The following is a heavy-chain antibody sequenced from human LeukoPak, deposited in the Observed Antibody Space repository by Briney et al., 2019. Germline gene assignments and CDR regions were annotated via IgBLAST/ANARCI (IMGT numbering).Heavy chain of an antibody. CDR3: ARAMVRGVIPV. J-gene: IGHJ4*02. D-gene: IGHD3-10*01. CDR1: GFTLSSYW. CDR2: IKHDGSET. Sequence: GGSLGLSCAASGFTLSSYWMTWVRQAPGKGLEWVANIKHDGSETYYVDSVKNRFTISRDNAKNSLYLQMNSLRADDTAMYYCARAMVRGVIPVWGQGTLVIVSS. V-gene: IGHV3-7*04.